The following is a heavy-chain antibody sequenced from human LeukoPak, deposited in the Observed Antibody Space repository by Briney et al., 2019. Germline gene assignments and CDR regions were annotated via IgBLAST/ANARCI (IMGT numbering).Heavy chain of an antibody. D-gene: IGHD6-19*01. CDR1: GFTFSSYE. CDR2: ISSVGGTI. CDR3: ARKGSGWYFTY. V-gene: IGHV3-48*03. Sequence: PGGSLRLSCAASGFTFSSYEMNWVRQAPGKGLEWVSYISSVGGTIYYADSVKGRFTISRGNAKNSVYLQLNSLRAEDTAVYYCARKGSGWYFTYWGQGTLVTLSS. J-gene: IGHJ4*02.